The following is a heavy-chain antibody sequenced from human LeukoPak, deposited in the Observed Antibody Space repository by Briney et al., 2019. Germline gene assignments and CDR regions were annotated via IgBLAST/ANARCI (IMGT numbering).Heavy chain of an antibody. V-gene: IGHV3-23*01. Sequence: GGSLRLSCAASGFTFSDYYMNWIRQAPGKGLEWVSAISGSGGSTYYADSVKGRFTISRDNSKNTLYLQMNSLRAEDTAVYYCANSPIAAADYWGQGTLVTVSS. J-gene: IGHJ4*02. CDR3: ANSPIAAADY. CDR2: ISGSGGST. CDR1: GFTFSDYY. D-gene: IGHD6-13*01.